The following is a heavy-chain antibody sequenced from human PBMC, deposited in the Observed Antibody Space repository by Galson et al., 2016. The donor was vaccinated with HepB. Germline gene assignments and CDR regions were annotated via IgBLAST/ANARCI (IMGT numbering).Heavy chain of an antibody. CDR2: INPSGRIV. D-gene: IGHD3-10*01. CDR3: ARRFIYYYGMDV. V-gene: IGHV3-11*01. CDR1: GFKFTDYH. J-gene: IGHJ6*04. Sequence: SLRLSCAASGFKFTDYHTNWFRQAPGKGLEWLSKINPSGRIVYQADSVKGRFTMSRDNGENSVYLQMNTLRAEDTAVYYCARRFIYYYGMDVWGKGTTVIVSS.